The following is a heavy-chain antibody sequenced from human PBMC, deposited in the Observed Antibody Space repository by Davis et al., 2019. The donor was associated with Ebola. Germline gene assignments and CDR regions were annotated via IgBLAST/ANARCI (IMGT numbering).Heavy chain of an antibody. D-gene: IGHD2-8*02. V-gene: IGHV5-51*01. CDR2: IYTGDPDT. J-gene: IGHJ3*02. CDR3: ASLRRTITGMDDAFDI. CDR1: GNSFASHW. Sequence: PGGSLRLSCQDSGNSFASHWIGWVRQMPGKGLKWMGIIYTGDPDTRYSPSFRGQVTISADKSIKTAFLQWSSLKASDTAMYYCASLRRTITGMDDAFDIWGQGTMVTVSS.